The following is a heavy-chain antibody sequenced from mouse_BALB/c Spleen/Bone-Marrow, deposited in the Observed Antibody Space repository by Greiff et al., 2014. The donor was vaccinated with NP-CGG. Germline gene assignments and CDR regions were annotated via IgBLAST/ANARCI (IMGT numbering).Heavy chain of an antibody. Sequence: QVQLQQSGAELVKPGASVKLSCKASGYTFTSYWMNWVKQRPEQGLEWIGRIDPYDSETHYNQKFKDKAILTVDKSSSTAYMQLSSLTSKDSAVYYCARGRDYDVFAYWGQGTLVTVSA. CDR3: ARGRDYDVFAY. D-gene: IGHD2-4*01. V-gene: IGHV1-74*01. CDR2: IDPYDSET. CDR1: GYTFTSYW. J-gene: IGHJ3*01.